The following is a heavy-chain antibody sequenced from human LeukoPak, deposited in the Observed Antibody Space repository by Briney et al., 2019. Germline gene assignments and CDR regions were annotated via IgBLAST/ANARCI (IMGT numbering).Heavy chain of an antibody. CDR3: AKDPAGYYYDSSGYYGGY. V-gene: IGHV3-30*02. CDR1: GFTFSSYG. Sequence: GGSLRLSCAASGFTFSSYGMHWVRQAPGKGLEWVAFIRYDGSNKYYADSVKGRFTISRDNSKNTLYLQMNSLRAEDTAVYYCAKDPAGYYYDSSGYYGGYWGQGTLVTVSS. J-gene: IGHJ4*02. D-gene: IGHD3-22*01. CDR2: IRYDGSNK.